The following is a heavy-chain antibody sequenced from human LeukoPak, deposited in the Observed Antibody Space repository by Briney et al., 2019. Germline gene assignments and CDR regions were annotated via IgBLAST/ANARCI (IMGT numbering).Heavy chain of an antibody. D-gene: IGHD3-10*01. V-gene: IGHV4-39*01. J-gene: IGHJ5*02. CDR2: IHYSGST. Sequence: SETLSLTCTVSGGSISSSIHFWGWIRQPPGKGLEWIGSIHYSGSTYHDPSLKSRVTVSLDTSKNQFSLKLSSVTATDTAVYYCARGLLSTSNHRNNWFDPWGQGTLVTVSS. CDR3: ARGLLSTSNHRNNWFDP. CDR1: GGSISSSIHF.